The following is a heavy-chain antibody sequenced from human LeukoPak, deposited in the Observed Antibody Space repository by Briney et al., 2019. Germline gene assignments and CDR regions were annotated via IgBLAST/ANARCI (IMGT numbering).Heavy chain of an antibody. D-gene: IGHD2-8*01. V-gene: IGHV3-21*04. CDR1: GFTFSSYS. J-gene: IGHJ4*02. CDR3: AKDMAPGRMVYAIF. Sequence: PGGSLRLSCAASGFTFSSYSMNWVRQAPGKGLEWVSSISSSSSYIYYADSVKGRFTISRDNSKNTLYLQMNSLRAEDTAVYYCAKDMAPGRMVYAIFRGQGTLVTVSS. CDR2: ISSSSSYI.